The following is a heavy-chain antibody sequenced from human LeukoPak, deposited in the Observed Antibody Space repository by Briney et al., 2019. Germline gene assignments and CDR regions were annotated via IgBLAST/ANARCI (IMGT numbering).Heavy chain of an antibody. Sequence: SETLSLTCTVSGGSISSSSYYWGWIRQPPGKGLEWIGSIYYSGSTYYNPSLKSRVTISVDTSKNQFSLKLSSVTAADTAVYYCARGPRTLYYYYMDVWGKGTTVTVSS. V-gene: IGHV4-39*01. CDR2: IYYSGST. J-gene: IGHJ6*03. CDR3: ARGPRTLYYYYMDV. CDR1: GGSISSSSYY.